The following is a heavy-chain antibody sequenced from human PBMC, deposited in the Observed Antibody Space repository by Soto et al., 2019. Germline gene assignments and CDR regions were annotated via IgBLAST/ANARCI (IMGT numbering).Heavy chain of an antibody. CDR1: GFIFSTYS. CDR3: VRAMGSSSSKDDY. CDR2: ISSSSGFT. V-gene: IGHV3-21*01. J-gene: IGHJ4*02. D-gene: IGHD6-6*01. Sequence: EVQLVESGGGLVKPGGSLRLSCAASGFIFSTYSMNWVRQAPGKGLEWVSSISSSSGFTSYADSVKGRFTISRDNAKNSLYLQMNSLRAEDTALYYCVRAMGSSSSKDDYWGQGTLVTVSS.